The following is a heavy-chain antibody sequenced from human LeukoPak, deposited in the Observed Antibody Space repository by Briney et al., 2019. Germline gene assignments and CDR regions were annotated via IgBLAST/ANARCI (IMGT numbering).Heavy chain of an antibody. CDR1: GYTFTSYG. Sequence: ASVKVSCKASGYTFTSYGISWVRQAPGQGLEWMGRISAYNGNTNYAQKLQGRVTMTTDTSTSTAYMELRSLRSDDTAVYYCARDGQYSSSWYRQGFDYWGQGTLVTVSS. CDR2: ISAYNGNT. D-gene: IGHD6-13*01. V-gene: IGHV1-18*01. CDR3: ARDGQYSSSWYRQGFDY. J-gene: IGHJ4*02.